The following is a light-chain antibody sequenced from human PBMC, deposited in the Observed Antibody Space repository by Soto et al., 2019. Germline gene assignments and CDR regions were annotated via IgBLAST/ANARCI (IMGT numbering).Light chain of an antibody. Sequence: QSVLTQPPSISSAPGQKVTSSCPGMSSNIGNNSVSWYQQLPGTAPKLLIYENNKRPSGIPDRFSGSKSGTSATLGITGLQTGDEADYYCGTWDSSLSAVVFGGGTKVTVL. CDR1: SSNIGNNS. CDR2: ENN. CDR3: GTWDSSLSAVV. V-gene: IGLV1-51*02. J-gene: IGLJ2*01.